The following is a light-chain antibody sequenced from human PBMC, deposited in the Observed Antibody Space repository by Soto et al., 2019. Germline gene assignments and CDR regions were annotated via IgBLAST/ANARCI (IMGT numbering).Light chain of an antibody. CDR1: SSDVGGYNY. CDR2: DVS. J-gene: IGLJ7*01. Sequence: QSALTQPASVSGSPGQSITISCTGISSDVGGYNYVSWYQQHPGKAPKLMIYDVSNRPSRVSNRFSGSKSGNTASLTISGLQADDEADYYCSSYTSISTLFGGGTQLTVL. V-gene: IGLV2-14*01. CDR3: SSYTSISTL.